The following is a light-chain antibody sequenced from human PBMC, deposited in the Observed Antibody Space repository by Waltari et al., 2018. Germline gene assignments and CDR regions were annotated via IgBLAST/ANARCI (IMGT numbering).Light chain of an antibody. CDR2: KTV. V-gene: IGLV1-40*01. J-gene: IGLJ3*02. CDR1: GSNLGAGYD. CDR3: QSSDTGLSGGV. Sequence: QSVLTQPPSVSGAPGQRVTISCTGSGSNLGAGYDVLWYPHIPGTAPKVLIYKTVNRPLGVPDRFSGSKAGPSAYLAIADLQSEDEGDYYCQSSDTGLSGGVFGGGTRLTVL.